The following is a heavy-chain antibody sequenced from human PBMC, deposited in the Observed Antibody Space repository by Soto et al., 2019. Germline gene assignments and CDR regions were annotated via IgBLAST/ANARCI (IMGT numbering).Heavy chain of an antibody. CDR3: ARRDTAMGMDFDY. J-gene: IGHJ4*02. CDR1: GFTFSSYA. V-gene: IGHV3-30-3*01. Sequence: QGQLVESGGGVVQPGRSLRLSCAASGFTFSSYAMHWVRQAPGKGLEWVAVISYDGSNKYYADSVKGRFTISRDNSKNTLYLQMNSLRAEDTAVYYCARRDTAMGMDFDYWGQGTLVTVSS. CDR2: ISYDGSNK. D-gene: IGHD5-18*01.